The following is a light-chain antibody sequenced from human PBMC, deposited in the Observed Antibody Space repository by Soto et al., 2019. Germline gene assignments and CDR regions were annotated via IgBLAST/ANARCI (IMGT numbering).Light chain of an antibody. V-gene: IGLV2-8*01. CDR1: SSDVGGYNY. CDR3: NSYAGSNTLYV. J-gene: IGLJ1*01. Sequence: QSALTQPPSASGSPGQSVTISCTGTSSDVGGYNYVSWYQQHPGKAPKRMIYEVSKRPSGVPDRFSGSTSGNTASLTVSGLQAEDEAEYYCNSYAGSNTLYVFGPGTKVTVL. CDR2: EVS.